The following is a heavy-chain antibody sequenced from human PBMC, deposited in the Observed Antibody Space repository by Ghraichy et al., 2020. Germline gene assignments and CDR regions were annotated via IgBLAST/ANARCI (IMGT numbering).Heavy chain of an antibody. CDR2: ISHGGST. J-gene: IGHJ6*02. V-gene: IGHV4-34*01. D-gene: IGHD3-10*02. CDR3: ARVEAEWDYVDPGWVYYYGLDV. CDR1: GGSFSGYY. Sequence: SETLSLTCAVYGGSFSGYYWSWIRQPPGKGLDWIGEISHGGSTNHSPSLKSRVTMSIATSNKQFSRKLRSGTAADTAVYYCARVEAEWDYVDPGWVYYYGLDVGGQGTTVTVSS.